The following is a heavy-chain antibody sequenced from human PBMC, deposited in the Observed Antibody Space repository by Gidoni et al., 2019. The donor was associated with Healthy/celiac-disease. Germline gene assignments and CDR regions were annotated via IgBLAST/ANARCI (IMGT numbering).Heavy chain of an antibody. CDR2: IWYDGSNK. CDR1: GFTFSSYG. CDR3: ARGRDLGGALDY. D-gene: IGHD2-21*01. Sequence: QVQLVESGGGVVQPGRSLRLSCAAAGFTFSSYGMNWVRQAPGTGLEWVAVIWYDGSNKYYADSVKGRFTISRDNSKNTLYLQMNSLRAEDTAVYYCARGRDLGGALDYWGQGTLVTVSS. J-gene: IGHJ4*02. V-gene: IGHV3-33*01.